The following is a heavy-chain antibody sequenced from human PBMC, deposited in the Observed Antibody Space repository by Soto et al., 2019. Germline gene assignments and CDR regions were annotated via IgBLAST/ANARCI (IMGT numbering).Heavy chain of an antibody. J-gene: IGHJ6*02. Sequence: QVQLVQSGAEVKKPGSSVKVFCKASGGTFSSYAISWVRQAPGQGLEWMGGIIPIFGTANYAQKFQGRVTITADESTSTAYMELSSLRSEDTAVYYCASHGLRAARRDYYYYGMDVWGQGTTVTVSS. V-gene: IGHV1-69*12. CDR3: ASHGLRAARRDYYYYGMDV. CDR1: GGTFSSYA. CDR2: IIPIFGTA. D-gene: IGHD6-6*01.